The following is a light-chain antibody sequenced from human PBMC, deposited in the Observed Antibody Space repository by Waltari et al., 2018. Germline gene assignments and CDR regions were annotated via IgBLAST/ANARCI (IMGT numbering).Light chain of an antibody. V-gene: IGKV3-15*01. CDR3: QQYSNWPPLT. CDR2: AAS. J-gene: IGKJ4*01. Sequence: EVVMTQSPTTLSVSPGERATLSCRASQSVSSYLAWYQQKPGQAPRLLIYAASTRATGVPARFSGSWSGTEFTLTIGSLQSEDFAVYYCQQYSNWPPLTFGGGTKVEIK. CDR1: QSVSSY.